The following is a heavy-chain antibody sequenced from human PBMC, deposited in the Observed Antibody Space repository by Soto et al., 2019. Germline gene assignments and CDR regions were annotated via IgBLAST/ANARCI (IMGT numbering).Heavy chain of an antibody. D-gene: IGHD7-27*01. Sequence: GGSLRLSCAASGFTFSSYAMSWVRQAPGKGLEWVSDISGSGGSTYYADSVKCQFTISSDNSKNTLYLQMKSLRAEDTSVYYCEKDTGLGLNYFDYWGQGTLVTVSS. CDR3: EKDTGLGLNYFDY. V-gene: IGHV3-23*01. CDR1: GFTFSSYA. J-gene: IGHJ4*02. CDR2: ISGSGGST.